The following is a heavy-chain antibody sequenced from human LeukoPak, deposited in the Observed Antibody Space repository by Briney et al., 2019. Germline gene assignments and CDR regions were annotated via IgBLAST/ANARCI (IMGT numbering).Heavy chain of an antibody. J-gene: IGHJ4*02. CDR2: IIGSGGST. Sequence: GGCLRLSCAASGFTFSSYAMSWVRQAPGKGLEWVSAIIGSGGSTYYADSVKGRFTISRDNSKNTLYLQMNSLRAEDTAVYYCAKGSGRGVVPAAIQPYFDYWGQGTLVTVSS. CDR1: GFTFSSYA. D-gene: IGHD2-2*01. V-gene: IGHV3-23*01. CDR3: AKGSGRGVVPAAIQPYFDY.